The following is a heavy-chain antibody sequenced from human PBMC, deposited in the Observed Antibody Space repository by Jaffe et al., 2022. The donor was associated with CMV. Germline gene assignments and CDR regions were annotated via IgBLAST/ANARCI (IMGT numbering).Heavy chain of an antibody. CDR1: GFTFSSYS. CDR2: ISSSSSYI. CDR3: ARTPGYSLLDYYYYYMDV. V-gene: IGHV3-21*01. D-gene: IGHD6-13*01. Sequence: EVQLVESGGGLVKPGGSLRLSCAASGFTFSSYSMNWVRQAPGKGLEWVSSISSSSSYIYYADSVKGRFTISRDNAKNSLYLQMNSLRAEDTAVYYCARTPGYSLLDYYYYYMDVWGKGTTVTVSS. J-gene: IGHJ6*03.